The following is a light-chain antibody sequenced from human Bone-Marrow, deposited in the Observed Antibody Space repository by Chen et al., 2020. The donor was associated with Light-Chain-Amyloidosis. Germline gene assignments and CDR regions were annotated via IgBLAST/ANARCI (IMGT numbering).Light chain of an antibody. V-gene: IGKV1-5*03. J-gene: IGKJ4*01. Sequence: DIQMTQSPSTLSASVGDRVTVTCRASQSINNWLAWYQQKPGKAPKLLIYHTSNLESGVPSRFSGSGSGTELTLTISSLQPDDFATYYCQQYRTYLSFGGGTKVEIK. CDR2: HTS. CDR3: QQYRTYLS. CDR1: QSINNW.